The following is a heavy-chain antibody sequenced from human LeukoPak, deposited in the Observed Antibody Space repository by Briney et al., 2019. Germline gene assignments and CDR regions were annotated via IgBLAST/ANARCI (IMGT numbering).Heavy chain of an antibody. CDR1: GYTFTIYG. D-gene: IGHD3-10*01. Sequence: ASVKVSCKASGYTFTIYGISWVRQAPGQGLEWMGWISAYNGNTNYAQKLQGRVTMTTDTSTSTAYMELRSLRSDDTAVYYCARDHSLYYGSGSYLYYYGMDVWGQGTTVTVSS. J-gene: IGHJ6*02. V-gene: IGHV1-18*01. CDR2: ISAYNGNT. CDR3: ARDHSLYYGSGSYLYYYGMDV.